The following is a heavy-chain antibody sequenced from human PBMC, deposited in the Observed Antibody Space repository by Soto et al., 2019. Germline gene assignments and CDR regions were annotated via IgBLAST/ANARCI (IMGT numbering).Heavy chain of an antibody. CDR3: ARSVRGVTMDV. CDR1: GFSLSTEGVG. J-gene: IGHJ6*02. V-gene: IGHV2-5*02. D-gene: IGHD3-10*01. Sequence: QITLKESGPASLKPTQTLTLTCSFSGFSLSTEGVGVNWIRQPPGKALEWLALIYWDDDKRYSPSLKSRLTITEDTSKNQVVLTLTHINPVDTGTYFCARSVRGVTMDVWGQGTAVTVSS. CDR2: IYWDDDK.